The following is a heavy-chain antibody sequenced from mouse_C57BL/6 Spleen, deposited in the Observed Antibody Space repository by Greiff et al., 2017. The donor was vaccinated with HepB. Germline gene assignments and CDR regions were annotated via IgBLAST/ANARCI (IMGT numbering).Heavy chain of an antibody. CDR3: ARGETTVVATAHLYFDV. D-gene: IGHD1-1*01. CDR1: GYTFTSYG. V-gene: IGHV1-81*01. CDR2: IYPRSGNT. J-gene: IGHJ1*03. Sequence: VQLQQSGAELARPGASVKLSCKASGYTFTSYGISWVKQRTGQGLEWIGEIYPRSGNTYYNEKFKGKATLTADKSSSTAYMELRSLTSEDSAVYFGARGETTVVATAHLYFDVWGTGTTVTVSS.